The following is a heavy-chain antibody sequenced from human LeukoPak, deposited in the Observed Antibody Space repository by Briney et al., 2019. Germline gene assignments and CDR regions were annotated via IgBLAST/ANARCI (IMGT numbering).Heavy chain of an antibody. V-gene: IGHV3-64*03. CDR3: VKDSALWKNFFDY. D-gene: IGHD5-18*01. CDR2: VSSHGGST. J-gene: IGHJ4*02. Sequence: GGSLRLSCSASGFSFSSYAMHWVRQAPGKGLEHVSAVSSHGGSTYYADSVKGRFIISRDNSKNTLYLQMSSLRPEDTAVYYCVKDSALWKNFFDYWGQGTLVTVSS. CDR1: GFSFSSYA.